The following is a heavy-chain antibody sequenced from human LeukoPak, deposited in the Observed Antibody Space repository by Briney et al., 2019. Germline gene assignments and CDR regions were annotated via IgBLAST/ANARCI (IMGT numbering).Heavy chain of an antibody. CDR2: IYHSGST. J-gene: IGHJ6*03. V-gene: IGHV4-38-2*02. Sequence: SETLSLTCTVSGGSISSGYYWGWIRQPPGKGLEWIGSIYHSGSTYYNPSLKSRVTISVDTSKNQFSLKLSSVTAADTAVYYCARALTYYMDVWGKGTTVTVSS. CDR3: ARALTYYMDV. CDR1: GGSISSGYY.